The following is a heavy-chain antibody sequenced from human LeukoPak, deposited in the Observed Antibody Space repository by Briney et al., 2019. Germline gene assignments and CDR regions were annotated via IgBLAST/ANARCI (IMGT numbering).Heavy chain of an antibody. CDR2: IYSDDRS. Sequence: GGSLRLSCAASGFTVSSNYMSWVRQAPGKGLEWVSIIYSDDRSYYADSVKGRFTISRDISKNTLYLQLNSLRAEDTAVYYCAKEELGINGAFDIWGQGIMVTVSS. J-gene: IGHJ3*02. CDR1: GFTVSSNY. CDR3: AKEELGINGAFDI. D-gene: IGHD7-27*01. V-gene: IGHV3-66*01.